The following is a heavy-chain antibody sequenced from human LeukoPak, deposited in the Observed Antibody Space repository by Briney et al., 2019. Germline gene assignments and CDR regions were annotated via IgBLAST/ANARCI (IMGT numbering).Heavy chain of an antibody. Sequence: SGGSLRLSCAASGFTFSSYAMHWVRQAPGKGLEWVAVISYDGSNKKYADSVKGRFTISRDNSKNTLYVQMNSLRTEDTAVYYCARGSWRFDNGDSGFDPWGQGTLVTVSS. CDR1: GFTFSSYA. CDR2: ISYDGSNK. CDR3: ARGSWRFDNGDSGFDP. D-gene: IGHD4-17*01. V-gene: IGHV3-30*04. J-gene: IGHJ5*02.